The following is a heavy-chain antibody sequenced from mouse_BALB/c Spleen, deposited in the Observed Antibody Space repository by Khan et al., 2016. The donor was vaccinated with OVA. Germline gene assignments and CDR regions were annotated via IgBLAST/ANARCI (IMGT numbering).Heavy chain of an antibody. J-gene: IGHJ2*01. CDR3: ARIKGGDFDY. CDR1: GYSITSDYA. Sequence: EVQLQESGPGLVKPSQSLSLTCTVTGYSITSDYAWNWIRQFPGNNLEWMGYIRYSGNTKYNPSLKSRISITRDTSKNQFFLQLNSVTIEDTATDYCARIKGGDFDYWGQGTTLTVSS. V-gene: IGHV3-2*02. CDR2: IRYSGNT.